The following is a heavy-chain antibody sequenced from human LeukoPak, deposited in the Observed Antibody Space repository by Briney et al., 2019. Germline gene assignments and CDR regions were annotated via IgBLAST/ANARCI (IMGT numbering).Heavy chain of an antibody. CDR3: ARAPPTVTTNWFDP. V-gene: IGHV4-39*01. J-gene: IGHJ5*02. D-gene: IGHD4-4*01. CDR1: GGSISSSSYY. CDR2: IYYSGST. Sequence: SETLSLTCTVSGGSISSSSYYWGWIRQPPGKGLEWIGSIYYSGSTYYNPSLKSRVTISVDTSKNQFSLKLSSVTAADTAVYYCARAPPTVTTNWFDPWGQGTLVTVSS.